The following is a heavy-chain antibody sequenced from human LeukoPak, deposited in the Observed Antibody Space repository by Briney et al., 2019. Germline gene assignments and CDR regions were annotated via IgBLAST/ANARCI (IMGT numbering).Heavy chain of an antibody. CDR2: ISSSGSTI. D-gene: IGHD3-16*01. CDR1: GFTFSSYE. J-gene: IGHJ4*02. V-gene: IGHV3-48*03. CDR3: ARVPFTASLGDYFDY. Sequence: PGGSLRLSCAASGFTFSSYEMNWVRQAPGKGLEWVSYISSSGSTIYYADSVKGRFSMSRDKSNGTVYLQLNSLRTDDTAVYFCARVPFTASLGDYFDYWGQGALVTVSS.